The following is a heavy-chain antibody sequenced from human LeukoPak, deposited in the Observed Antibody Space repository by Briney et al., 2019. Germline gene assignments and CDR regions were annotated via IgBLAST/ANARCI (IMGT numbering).Heavy chain of an antibody. CDR1: GFTFSSYW. V-gene: IGHV3-7*01. J-gene: IGHJ4*02. CDR2: IKQDGSEK. D-gene: IGHD3-22*01. CDR3: AREGYYDSSGYPSSFDY. Sequence: GGSLRLSRAASGFTFSSYWMSWVRQAPGKGLEWVANIKQDGSEKYYVDSVKGRFTISRDNAKNSLYLQMNSLRAEDTAVYYCAREGYYDSSGYPSSFDYWGQGTLVTVSS.